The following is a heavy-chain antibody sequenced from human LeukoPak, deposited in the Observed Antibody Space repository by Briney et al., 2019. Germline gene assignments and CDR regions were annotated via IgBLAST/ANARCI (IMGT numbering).Heavy chain of an antibody. CDR2: IYYSGNT. J-gene: IGHJ5*02. V-gene: IGHV4-39*07. CDR1: GGSISSSGSY. Sequence: SETLSLTCTVSGGSISSSGSYWGWIRQPPGKGLEWIGSIYYSGNTYNPSPKSRVTISVDTSKNQFSLNLTSVTAADTAVYYCARVMAARREDLNWFDPWGQGTLVTVSS. CDR3: ARVMAARREDLNWFDP. D-gene: IGHD6-6*01.